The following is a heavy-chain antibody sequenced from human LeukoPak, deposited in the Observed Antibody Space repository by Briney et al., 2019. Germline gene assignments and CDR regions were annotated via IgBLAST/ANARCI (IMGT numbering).Heavy chain of an antibody. Sequence: GGSLRLSCAVSGFTVSSNYMSWVRQAPGKGLEWVSVIYGGGSTYYADSVKGRFTNSRDNSKNTLYLQMNSLRAEDTAVYYCARAASVAGTYALNHWGQGTLVTVSS. CDR1: GFTVSSNY. D-gene: IGHD6-19*01. CDR3: ARAASVAGTYALNH. CDR2: IYGGGST. J-gene: IGHJ4*02. V-gene: IGHV3-66*01.